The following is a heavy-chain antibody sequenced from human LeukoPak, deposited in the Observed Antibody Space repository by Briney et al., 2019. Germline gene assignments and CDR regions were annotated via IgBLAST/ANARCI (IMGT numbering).Heavy chain of an antibody. J-gene: IGHJ4*02. CDR1: GFTIRNYW. CDR3: ARDRGYSDSSGSLDY. CDR2: ISTDGSIT. Sequence: PGGSLRLSCVASGFTIRNYWMHWVRQAPGKGLVWVSRISTDGSITTNADSVKRRFTFSRDNANNTLYLQMNTLRAEDTAVYYCARDRGYSDSSGSLDYWGQGTLVTVSS. D-gene: IGHD3-22*01. V-gene: IGHV3-74*01.